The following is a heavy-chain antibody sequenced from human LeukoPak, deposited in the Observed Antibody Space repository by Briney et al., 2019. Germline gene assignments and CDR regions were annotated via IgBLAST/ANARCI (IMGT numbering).Heavy chain of an antibody. CDR2: MKPSGGTT. J-gene: IGHJ4*02. CDR3: ARGNPVDS. Sequence: ASVKVSCKASGYTFTRYYMHWVRQAPGQGLEWMEIMKPSGGTTSYAQKFQGRVTMTSDTSTSTVYVELSSLRSEDTAVYYCARGNPVDSWGQGTLVTVSS. CDR1: GYTFTRYY. V-gene: IGHV1-46*01.